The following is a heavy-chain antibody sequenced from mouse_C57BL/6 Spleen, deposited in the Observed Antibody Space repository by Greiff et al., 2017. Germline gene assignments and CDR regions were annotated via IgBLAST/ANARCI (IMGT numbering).Heavy chain of an antibody. D-gene: IGHD2-10*02. CDR2: IDPSDSYT. J-gene: IGHJ2*01. CDR1: GYTFTSYW. CDR3: ARSSVGYYLDY. Sequence: QVQLQQPGAELVMPGASVKLSCKASGYTFTSYWMHWVKQRPGQGLEWIGEIDPSDSYTNYNQKFKGKSTLTVDKSSSTAYMQLSSLTSEDSAVYYCARSSVGYYLDYWGQGTTLTVSS. V-gene: IGHV1-69*01.